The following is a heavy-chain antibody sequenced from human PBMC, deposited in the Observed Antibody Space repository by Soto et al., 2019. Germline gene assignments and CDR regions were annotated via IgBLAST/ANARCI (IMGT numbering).Heavy chain of an antibody. V-gene: IGHV1-24*01. D-gene: IGHD5-18*01. CDR2: FHPKDGEA. Sequence: QVQLVQSGAEVKKPGASVKVSCKVSGYTLTELYMHWVRQAPGKGLEWMGGFHPKDGEAIYAQKFQGRVTMTEDTSTDTAHMELSSLRSEDTAVYYCVTGGNSGFSYTHWYFDLWGRGTLVTVSS. J-gene: IGHJ2*01. CDR1: GYTLTELY. CDR3: VTGGNSGFSYTHWYFDL.